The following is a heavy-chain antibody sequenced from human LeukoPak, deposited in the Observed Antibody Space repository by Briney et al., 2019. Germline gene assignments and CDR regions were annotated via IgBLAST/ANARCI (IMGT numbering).Heavy chain of an antibody. CDR1: GFTFSSYA. CDR2: ISGSGDST. J-gene: IGHJ4*02. Sequence: GGSLRLSCAASGFTFSSYAMSWVRQAPGKGLEWVSVISGSGDSTYYADSVKGRFTISRDNSKNTLYLQMNSLRAEDTAVYYCAKATPYYYDSSGYHFDYWGQGTLVTVSS. CDR3: AKATPYYYDSSGYHFDY. D-gene: IGHD3-22*01. V-gene: IGHV3-23*01.